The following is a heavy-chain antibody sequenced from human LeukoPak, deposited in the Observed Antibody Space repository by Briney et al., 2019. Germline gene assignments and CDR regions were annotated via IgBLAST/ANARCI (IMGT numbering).Heavy chain of an antibody. V-gene: IGHV4-59*10. Sequence: SETLSLTCAVYGGSFSGYYWSWIRQPPGKGLEWIGRIYTSGSTNYNPSLKSRVTMSVDTSKNQFSLKLSSVTAADTAVYYCARGGATRGRFENWGQGTLVTVSS. CDR3: ARGGATRGRFEN. J-gene: IGHJ4*02. D-gene: IGHD1-26*01. CDR2: IYTSGST. CDR1: GGSFSGYY.